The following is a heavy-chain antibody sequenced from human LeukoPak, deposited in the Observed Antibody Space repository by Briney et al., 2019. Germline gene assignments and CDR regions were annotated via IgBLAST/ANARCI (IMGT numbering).Heavy chain of an antibody. CDR3: ARDLACITCPRYYYYYGMDV. D-gene: IGHD3-10*01. J-gene: IGHJ6*02. V-gene: IGHV3-23*01. CDR1: GFTFSSYA. CDR2: ISGSGGST. Sequence: GGSLRLSCAASGFTFSSYAMSWVRQAPGKGLEWVSAISGSGGSTYYADSVKGRFTISRDNSKNTLYLQMNSLRAEDTAVYYCARDLACITCPRYYYYYGMDVWGQGTTVTVSS.